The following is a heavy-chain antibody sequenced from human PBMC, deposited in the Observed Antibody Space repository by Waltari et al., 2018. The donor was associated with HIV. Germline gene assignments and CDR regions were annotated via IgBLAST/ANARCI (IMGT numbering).Heavy chain of an antibody. D-gene: IGHD3-3*01. CDR1: GFTFSNYR. J-gene: IGHJ4*02. CDR3: ARDGGRRGPFGY. V-gene: IGHV3-7*01. CDR2: IKQDGSEK. Sequence: EVQLVESGGGSVQPGGSLRLSCAASGFTFSNYRMSGVRQAPGKGLEWVANIKQDGSEKYYVDSVKGRFTISRDNDKNSVDLQMNSLRAEDTAVYYCARDGGRRGPFGYWGQGTLVTVSS.